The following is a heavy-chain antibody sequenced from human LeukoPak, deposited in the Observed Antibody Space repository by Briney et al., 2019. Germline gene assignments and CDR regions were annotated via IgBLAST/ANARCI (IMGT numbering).Heavy chain of an antibody. V-gene: IGHV4-34*01. Sequence: SETLSLTCAVYGGSFSGYYWSWIRQPPGKGLEWIGEINHSGSTNYNPSLKSRVTISVDTSKNQFSLKLSSVTAADTAVYYCARVPPMVRGVIYRWFDPWGQGTLVTVSS. CDR1: GGSFSGYY. CDR2: INHSGST. CDR3: ARVPPMVRGVIYRWFDP. J-gene: IGHJ5*02. D-gene: IGHD3-10*01.